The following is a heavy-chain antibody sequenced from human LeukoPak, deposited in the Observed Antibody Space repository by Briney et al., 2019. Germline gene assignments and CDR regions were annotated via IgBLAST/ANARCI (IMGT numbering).Heavy chain of an antibody. CDR1: GFTVSSNY. D-gene: IGHD3-3*02. CDR3: ARAPPGHFYFDY. Sequence: PGGSLRLSCAASGFTVSSNYMSWVRQAPGRGLEWVSVIYSGGNTYYADSVKGRFTISRDNSKNTLYLQMNSLRAEDTAVFYCARAPPGHFYFDYWGQGTLVTVSS. J-gene: IGHJ4*02. CDR2: IYSGGNT. V-gene: IGHV3-66*01.